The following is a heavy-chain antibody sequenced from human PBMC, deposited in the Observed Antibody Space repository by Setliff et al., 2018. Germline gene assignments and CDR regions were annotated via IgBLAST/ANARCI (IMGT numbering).Heavy chain of an antibody. Sequence: SETLSLTCTVSGGSISSSSYQWGWVRQTPGKGREWIGSIYYSGTAYDNPSLKSRVTISVDTSNNQFSLKLSSVTAADTAVYYCARGINSVSWTPRYWGRGTLVTVSS. V-gene: IGHV4-39*01. CDR1: GGSISSSSYQ. J-gene: IGHJ4*02. D-gene: IGHD6-13*01. CDR3: ARGINSVSWTPRY. CDR2: IYYSGTA.